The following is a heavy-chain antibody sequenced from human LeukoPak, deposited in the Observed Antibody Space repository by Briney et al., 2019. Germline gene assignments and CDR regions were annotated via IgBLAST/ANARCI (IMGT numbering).Heavy chain of an antibody. V-gene: IGHV3-48*03. CDR1: GFTFSSYE. D-gene: IGHD1-26*01. CDR2: ISSSGSTI. Sequence: PGGSLRLSCAASGFTFSSYEMNWVRQAPGKGLEWVSYISSSGSTICYADSVKGRFTISRDNAKNSLYLQMNSLRAEDTAVYYCALTLVGAQPLDYWGQGTLVTVSS. J-gene: IGHJ4*02. CDR3: ALTLVGAQPLDY.